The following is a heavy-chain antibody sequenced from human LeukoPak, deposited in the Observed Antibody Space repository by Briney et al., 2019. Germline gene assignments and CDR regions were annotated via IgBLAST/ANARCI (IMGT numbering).Heavy chain of an antibody. J-gene: IGHJ3*02. V-gene: IGHV3-23*01. CDR3: AKDTYGFDDAFDI. Sequence: GGSLRLSCAASGFTFSSYAMSWVRQAPGKGLEWVSAISGSGGSTYYADSVKGRFTTSRDNSKNTLYLQMNSLRAEDTAVYYCAKDTYGFDDAFDIWGQGTMVTVSS. CDR2: ISGSGGST. CDR1: GFTFSSYA. D-gene: IGHD4-17*01.